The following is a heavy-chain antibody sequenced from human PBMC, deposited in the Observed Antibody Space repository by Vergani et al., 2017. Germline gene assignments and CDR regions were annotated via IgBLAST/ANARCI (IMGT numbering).Heavy chain of an antibody. Sequence: QLQLQESGPGLVKPSETLSLTCTVSGGSISSSSYYWGWIRQPPGKGLEWIGRIYYSGRTYYNPSLKSRVTISVDTSKNQFSQKLSTVTAADTAVYYCARSYSSSWNWFDPWGQGTLVTVSS. V-gene: IGHV4-39*07. CDR1: GGSISSSSYY. CDR3: ARSYSSSWNWFDP. CDR2: IYYSGRT. D-gene: IGHD6-13*01. J-gene: IGHJ5*02.